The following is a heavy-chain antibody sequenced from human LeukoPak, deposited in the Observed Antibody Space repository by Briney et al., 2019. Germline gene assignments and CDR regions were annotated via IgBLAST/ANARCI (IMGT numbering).Heavy chain of an antibody. D-gene: IGHD1-26*01. CDR3: AKDQVRGSHFDPFDY. Sequence: PGGSLRLSCAASGFTFSSYAMSWVRQAPGKGLEWVSAISGSGGSTYYADSVKGRFTISRDNSKNTLYLQMNSLRAEDTAVYYCAKDQVRGSHFDPFDYWGQGTLVTVSS. V-gene: IGHV3-23*01. CDR2: ISGSGGST. CDR1: GFTFSSYA. J-gene: IGHJ4*02.